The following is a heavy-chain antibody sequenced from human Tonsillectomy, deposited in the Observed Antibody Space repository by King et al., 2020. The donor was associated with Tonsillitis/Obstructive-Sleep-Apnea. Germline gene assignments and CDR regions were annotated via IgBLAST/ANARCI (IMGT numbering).Heavy chain of an antibody. CDR2: ISYDGSNK. CDR1: GFIFSSYA. J-gene: IGHJ4*02. Sequence: VQMVESGGSVVQPGRSLRLSCAASGFIFSSYAMHWVRQAPGKGLEWVAVISYDGSNKYYADSVKGRFTISRDNSKNTLYLQMNSLRAEDTAVYYCASTDLPYSSSWALNYFDYWGQGTLVTVSS. CDR3: ASTDLPYSSSWALNYFDY. V-gene: IGHV3-30*01. D-gene: IGHD6-13*01.